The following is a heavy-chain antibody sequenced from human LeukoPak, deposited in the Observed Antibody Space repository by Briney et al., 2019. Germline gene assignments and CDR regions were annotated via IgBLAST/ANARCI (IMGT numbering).Heavy chain of an antibody. J-gene: IGHJ4*02. CDR1: GFTFSSNG. Sequence: GGSLRLSCAAPGFTFSSNGMHWVRQAPGKGREWVAVIWYDGTNKYYADSVKSRFTISRENSKNTLYLQMNSLRAEDTAVYYFARSDRGYFDYWGQGTLVTVSS. CDR3: ARSDRGYFDY. CDR2: IWYDGTNK. V-gene: IGHV3-33*01.